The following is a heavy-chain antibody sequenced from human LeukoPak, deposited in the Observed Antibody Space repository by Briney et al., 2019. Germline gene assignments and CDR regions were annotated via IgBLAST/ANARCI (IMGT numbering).Heavy chain of an antibody. CDR3: AKDATGDCSSTSCYTGGTDY. D-gene: IGHD2-2*02. Sequence: GSLRLSCAASGFTFDDYTMHWVRQAPGKGLEWVSLISWDGGSTYYADSVKGRFTISRDNSKNSLYLQMNSLRTEDTALYYCAKDATGDCSSTSCYTGGTDYWGQGTLVTVSS. CDR2: ISWDGGST. CDR1: GFTFDDYT. V-gene: IGHV3-43*01. J-gene: IGHJ4*02.